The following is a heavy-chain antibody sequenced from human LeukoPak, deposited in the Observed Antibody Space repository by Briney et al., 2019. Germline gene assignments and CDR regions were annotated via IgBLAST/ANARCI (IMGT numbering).Heavy chain of an antibody. Sequence: SETLSLTCAVSGGPISSYYWSWIRQPAGKGLEAIGRIYASGSTNYNPSLECRVTMSVETSKTQFSLRLSSVTAADTAVYYCARDRIRLALGFAYWGEGTLVSVSS. CDR3: ARDRIRLALGFAY. CDR2: IYASGST. V-gene: IGHV4-4*07. D-gene: IGHD2-8*02. J-gene: IGHJ4*02. CDR1: GGPISSYY.